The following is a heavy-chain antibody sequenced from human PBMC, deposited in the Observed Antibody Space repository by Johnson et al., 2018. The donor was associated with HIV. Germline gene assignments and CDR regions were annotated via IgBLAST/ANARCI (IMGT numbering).Heavy chain of an antibody. V-gene: IGHV3-66*01. CDR3: ARDDRPDGFDI. J-gene: IGHJ3*02. D-gene: IGHD1-14*01. Sequence: VQLVESGGGVVQPGRSLRLSCAASGIIVTGNFMSWVRQAPGKGLAWVSVINAGGDTDYADSVKGRVTISRDRSKNTVSLQMNSLRVEDTAVYYCARDDRPDGFDIWGQGTMVTVSS. CDR1: GIIVTGNF. CDR2: INAGGDT.